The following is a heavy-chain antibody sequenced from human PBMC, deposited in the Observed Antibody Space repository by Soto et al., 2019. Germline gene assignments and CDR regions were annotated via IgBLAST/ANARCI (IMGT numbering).Heavy chain of an antibody. V-gene: IGHV1-69*01. CDR1: GGTFSSYA. D-gene: IGHD2-2*01. J-gene: IGHJ6*02. Sequence: QVQLVQSGAEVKKPGSSVKVSCKASGGTFSSYAISWVRQAPGQGLEWMGGIIPIFGTANYAQKFQGRVTITADESTSTDYMELSSLRNEDTAVYYYARGDIVVVPAAPPAGAGGMDVWGQGTTVTVSS. CDR3: ARGDIVVVPAAPPAGAGGMDV. CDR2: IIPIFGTA.